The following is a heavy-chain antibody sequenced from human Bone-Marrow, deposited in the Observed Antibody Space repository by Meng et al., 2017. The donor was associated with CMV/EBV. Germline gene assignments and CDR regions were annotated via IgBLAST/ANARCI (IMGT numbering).Heavy chain of an antibody. V-gene: IGHV2-26*01. D-gene: IGHD3-3*01. CDR1: GFSLSTSGVG. CDR2: IFSNDEK. J-gene: IGHJ4*02. Sequence: SGPTLVKPTQTLTLTCTFSGFSLSTSGVGVGWIRQPPGKALEWLAHIFSNDEKSYSTSLKSRLTISKDTSKSQVVLTMTNMDPVDTATYYCARIGPSDYDFWSGEPRYYFDYWGQGTLVTVSS. CDR3: ARIGPSDYDFWSGEPRYYFDY.